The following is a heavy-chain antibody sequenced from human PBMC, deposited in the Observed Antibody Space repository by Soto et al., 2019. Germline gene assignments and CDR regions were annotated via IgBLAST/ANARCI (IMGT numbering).Heavy chain of an antibody. CDR2: ISSSSSYI. D-gene: IGHD5-18*01. Sequence: LRLSCAASGFTFSSYSMNWVRQAPGKGLEWVSSISSSSSYIYYADSVKGRFTISRDNAKNSLYLQMNSLRAEDTAVYYCARDLLNVDTAMVTHWGQGTLVTVSS. J-gene: IGHJ4*02. CDR3: ARDLLNVDTAMVTH. CDR1: GFTFSSYS. V-gene: IGHV3-21*01.